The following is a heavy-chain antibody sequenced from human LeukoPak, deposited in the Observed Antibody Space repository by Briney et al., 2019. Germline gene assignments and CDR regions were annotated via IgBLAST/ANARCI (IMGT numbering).Heavy chain of an antibody. D-gene: IGHD3-22*01. CDR3: AKDGDDSIDY. CDR1: GFTFSSYW. Sequence: PGGSLRVSCAASGFTFSSYWMHWVRQAPGKGLVWVSRINSDGSSTSYADSVKGRFTISRDNAKNTLYLQLNTLRPEDTALYYCAKDGDDSIDYWGPGTLVTVSS. CDR2: INSDGSST. J-gene: IGHJ4*02. V-gene: IGHV3-74*01.